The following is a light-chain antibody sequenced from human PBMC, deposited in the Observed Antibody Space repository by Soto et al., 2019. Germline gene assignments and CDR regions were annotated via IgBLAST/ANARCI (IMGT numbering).Light chain of an antibody. V-gene: IGKV1-8*01. CDR1: QGISSY. J-gene: IGKJ4*01. CDR2: AAS. CDR3: QQYYSYPLT. Sequence: AIRMTQSPSSFSASTGDRVTITCRASQGISSYLAWYQQKPGKAPKRLIYAASTLQSGVPSRFSGSGSGTDFTLTISCLQSEDFATYYCQQYYSYPLTFGGGTKVDI.